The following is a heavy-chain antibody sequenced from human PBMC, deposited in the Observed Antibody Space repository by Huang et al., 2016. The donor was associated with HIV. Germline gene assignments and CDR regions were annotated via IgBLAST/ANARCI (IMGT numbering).Heavy chain of an antibody. J-gene: IGHJ6*03. CDR3: ARHREGPVAYYSGWGSHLNYMDV. D-gene: IGHD3-10*01. CDR2: IYFKGST. V-gene: IGHV4-39*01. CDR1: GGSIRSRDYH. Sequence: QLLLQESGPGLVKPSEALALTCAVSGGSIRSRDYHWGWIRQPPGKGLEWIGSIYFKGSTHYSPSLKSRVTIDVDTSKNLFFLNLTSMTAADTAVYYCARHREGPVAYYSGWGSHLNYMDVWGRGRTVVVSS.